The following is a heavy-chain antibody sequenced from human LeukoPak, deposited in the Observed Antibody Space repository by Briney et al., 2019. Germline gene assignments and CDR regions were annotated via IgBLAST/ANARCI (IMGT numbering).Heavy chain of an antibody. V-gene: IGHV3-30*18. Sequence: GGSLRLSCAASGFTFSSYGMHWVRQAPGKGLEWVAVISYDGSNKYYADSVKGRFTISRDNSKNTLYLQMNSLRAEDTAVYYCAKDGVWIGEKKANMDIWGKGTTV. CDR3: AKDGVWIGEKKANMDI. D-gene: IGHD3-10*01. CDR1: GFTFSSYG. J-gene: IGHJ6*03. CDR2: ISYDGSNK.